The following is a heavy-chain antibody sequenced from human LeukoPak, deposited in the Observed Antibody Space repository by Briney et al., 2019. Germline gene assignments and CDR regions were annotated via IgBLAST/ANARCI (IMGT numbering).Heavy chain of an antibody. CDR2: INHSVTT. Sequence: SETLSLTCAVYGGSFSGYYWSWIRHPPEKWLEWIGEINHSVTTTSNPSLKGRVTISVDTSNNQFSLKLSSVTAADTAVYYCARRRYYYGSGSLIDYWGQGTLVTVSS. D-gene: IGHD3-10*01. J-gene: IGHJ4*02. V-gene: IGHV4-34*01. CDR3: ARRRYYYGSGSLIDY. CDR1: GGSFSGYY.